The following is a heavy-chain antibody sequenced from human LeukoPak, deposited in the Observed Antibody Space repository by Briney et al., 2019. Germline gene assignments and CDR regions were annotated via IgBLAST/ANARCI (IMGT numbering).Heavy chain of an antibody. J-gene: IGHJ4*02. CDR2: ISSNGGST. CDR1: GFTFSSYA. CDR3: VRDPGGGGDCLDY. Sequence: GGSLRLSCAASGFTFSSYAMHWVRQAPGKGLEYVSAISSNGGSTYYANSVKGRFTISRDNSKNTLYLQMGSLRAEDMAVYYCVRDPGGGGDCLDYWGQGTLVTVSS. D-gene: IGHD2-21*01. V-gene: IGHV3-64*01.